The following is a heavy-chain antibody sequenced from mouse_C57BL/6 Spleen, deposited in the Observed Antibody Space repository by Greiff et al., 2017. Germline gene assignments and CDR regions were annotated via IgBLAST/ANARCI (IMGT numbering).Heavy chain of an antibody. Sequence: VQLQQSGAELVRPGSSVKLSCKASGYTFTSYWMDWVKQRPGQGLEWIGNIYPSDSETHYNQKFKDKATLTVDKSSSPAYMQLSSLTSEDSAVYYCARGGGHYYAMDYWGQGTSVTVSS. D-gene: IGHD3-3*01. J-gene: IGHJ4*01. V-gene: IGHV1-61*01. CDR1: GYTFTSYW. CDR2: IYPSDSET. CDR3: ARGGGHYYAMDY.